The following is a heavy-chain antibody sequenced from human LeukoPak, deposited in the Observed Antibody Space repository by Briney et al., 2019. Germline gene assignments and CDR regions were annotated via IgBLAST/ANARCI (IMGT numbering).Heavy chain of an antibody. V-gene: IGHV4-39*07. D-gene: IGHD6-25*01. CDR3: ARGNGYYFDY. CDR2: IYYSGST. CDR1: GGSISSSSYY. J-gene: IGHJ4*02. Sequence: NTSETLSLTCTVSGGSISSSSYYWGWIRQPPGKGLEWIGSIYYSGSTYYNPSLKSRVTISVDTSKNQFSLKLSSVTAADTAVYYCARGNGYYFDYWGQGALVTVSS.